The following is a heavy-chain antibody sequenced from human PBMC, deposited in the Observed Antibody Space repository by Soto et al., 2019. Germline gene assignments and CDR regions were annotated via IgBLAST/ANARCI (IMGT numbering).Heavy chain of an antibody. CDR3: AKEKSVTNSGYDAFDI. Sequence: PXGFVRPFCAASGLTFSSYAMSWVRQAPGKGLEWVAYINSGGSSIYYGDSVKGRFTISRDNAKNSLYLQMNSLRAEDTAVYYCAKEKSVTNSGYDAFDIWGQGTTVTV. CDR1: GLTFSSYA. J-gene: IGHJ3*02. V-gene: IGHV3-48*04. D-gene: IGHD1-1*01. CDR2: INSGGSSI.